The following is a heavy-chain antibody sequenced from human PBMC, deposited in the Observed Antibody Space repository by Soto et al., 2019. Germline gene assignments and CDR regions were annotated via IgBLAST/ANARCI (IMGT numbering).Heavy chain of an antibody. CDR1: GGTFSSYT. J-gene: IGHJ4*02. V-gene: IGHV1-18*01. D-gene: IGHD6-19*01. CDR2: ISSYNGNT. Sequence: ASVKVSCKASGGTFSSYTISWVRQAPGQGLEWMGWISSYNGNTNYAQKFQGRVTMTEDTSTDTAYMELSSLRSEDTAVYYCATIAVAGTGDYWGQGTLVTVSS. CDR3: ATIAVAGTGDY.